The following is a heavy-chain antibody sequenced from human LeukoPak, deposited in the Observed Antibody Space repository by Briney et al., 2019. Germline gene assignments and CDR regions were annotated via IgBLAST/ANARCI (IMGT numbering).Heavy chain of an antibody. V-gene: IGHV1-46*01. CDR2: INPSGGST. CDR3: ARDRDYGSGSYYNGYYFDY. Sequence: ASVKVSCNASGYTFTSYYMHWVRQAPGQGLEWMGIINPSGGSTSYAQKFQGRVTMTRDTSTSTVYMELSGLRSEDTAVYYCARDRDYGSGSYYNGYYFDYWGQGTLVTVSS. CDR1: GYTFTSYY. D-gene: IGHD3-10*01. J-gene: IGHJ4*02.